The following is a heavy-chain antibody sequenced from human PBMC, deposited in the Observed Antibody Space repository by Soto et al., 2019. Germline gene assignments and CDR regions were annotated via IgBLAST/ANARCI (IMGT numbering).Heavy chain of an antibody. V-gene: IGHV4-39*01. J-gene: IGHJ4*02. CDR2: IYYSGST. Sequence: SETLSLTCTVSGGSISSSRYFWGWIRQPPGKGLEWIASIYYSGSTYYNPSLKSRVTISVDTSTNQFSLKLSSVTAADTAVYYCASLDYGDYYFDYWGQGTLVTVSS. D-gene: IGHD4-17*01. CDR3: ASLDYGDYYFDY. CDR1: GGSISSSRYF.